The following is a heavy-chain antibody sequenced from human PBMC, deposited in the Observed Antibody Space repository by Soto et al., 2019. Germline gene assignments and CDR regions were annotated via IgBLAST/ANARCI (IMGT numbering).Heavy chain of an antibody. CDR2: IYYSGST. D-gene: IGHD6-13*01. CDR3: ARSIAAAGINWFGL. J-gene: IGHJ5*02. CDR1: GGSVSGASYY. Sequence: SETLSLTCTASGGSVSGASYYWSWIRQPPGKGLEWIGYIYYSGSTNYNPSLKSRVTISVDTSKNQFYLKLSSVTAADTAVYYCARSIAAAGINWFGLWGQGTLVTVSS. V-gene: IGHV4-61*01.